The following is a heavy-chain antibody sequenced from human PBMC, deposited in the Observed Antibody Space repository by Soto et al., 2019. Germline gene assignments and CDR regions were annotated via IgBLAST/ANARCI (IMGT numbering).Heavy chain of an antibody. CDR1: GFTFSSYR. J-gene: IGHJ3*02. CDR3: ARERIYAFDI. CDR2: ISSSSSTI. V-gene: IGHV3-48*01. Sequence: EVQLVESGGGLVQPRGSLRLSCAASGFTFSSYRMNWVRQAPGKGLEYVSYISSSSSTIYYADSVKGRFTISRDNAKNSLYLQMNSLRAEVTAVYYCARERIYAFDIWGQGTMVTVSS. D-gene: IGHD5-12*01.